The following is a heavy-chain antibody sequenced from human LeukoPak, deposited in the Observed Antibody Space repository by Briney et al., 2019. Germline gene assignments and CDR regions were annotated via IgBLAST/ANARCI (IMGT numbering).Heavy chain of an antibody. V-gene: IGHV1-46*01. CDR2: INSSGGST. CDR1: GYTFTSYY. CDR3: ARVRGPLEDSDAFDI. J-gene: IGHJ3*02. Sequence: ASVKVSCEASGYTFTSYYMHRVRQAPGQGREWMGTINSSGGSTSYAPKFQGRVTRTSDTSTSTVYMELSSLRSEDTAVYYCARVRGPLEDSDAFDIWGQGTMVSVSS. D-gene: IGHD3-22*01.